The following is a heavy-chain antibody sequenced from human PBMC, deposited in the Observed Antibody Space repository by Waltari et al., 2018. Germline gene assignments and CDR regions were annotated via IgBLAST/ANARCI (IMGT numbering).Heavy chain of an antibody. CDR1: GDSISGFY. Sequence: QVHLQESGPGLVKPSETLSLTCTVSGDSISGFYWSWIRQSAGKGLEWVGRINNGGTTDYNPTLKNRVTMFIDTAKNQFSLKVTSITAADTAIYYCVRDHRASTSTGPLWGQGTLVTVSS. V-gene: IGHV4-4*07. D-gene: IGHD3-10*01. J-gene: IGHJ4*02. CDR2: INNGGTT. CDR3: VRDHRASTSTGPL.